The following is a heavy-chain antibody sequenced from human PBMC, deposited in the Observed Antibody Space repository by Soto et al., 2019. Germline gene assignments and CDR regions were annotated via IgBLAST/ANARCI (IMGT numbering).Heavy chain of an antibody. CDR2: INHSGST. CDR3: ARAGYGSGSPETFDY. Sequence: SETLSLTCAVYGGSFSGYYWRWIRQPPGKGLEWIGEINHSGSTNYNPSLKSRVTISVDTSKNQFSLKLSSVTAADTAVYYCARAGYGSGSPETFDYWGQGTLVTVSS. D-gene: IGHD3-10*01. CDR1: GGSFSGYY. J-gene: IGHJ4*02. V-gene: IGHV4-34*01.